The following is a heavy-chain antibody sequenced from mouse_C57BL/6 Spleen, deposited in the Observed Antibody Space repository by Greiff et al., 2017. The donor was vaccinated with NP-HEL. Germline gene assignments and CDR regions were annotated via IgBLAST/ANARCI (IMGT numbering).Heavy chain of an antibody. D-gene: IGHD1-1*01. V-gene: IGHV1-81*01. CDR1: GYTFTSYG. CDR3: ARHGSSWGHYFDY. J-gene: IGHJ2*01. Sequence: VQLQESGAELARPGASVKLSCKASGYTFTSYGISWVKQRTGQGLEWIGEIYPRSGNTYYNEKFKGKATLTADKSSSTAYMELRSLTSEDSAVYFCARHGSSWGHYFDYWGQGTTLTVSS. CDR2: IYPRSGNT.